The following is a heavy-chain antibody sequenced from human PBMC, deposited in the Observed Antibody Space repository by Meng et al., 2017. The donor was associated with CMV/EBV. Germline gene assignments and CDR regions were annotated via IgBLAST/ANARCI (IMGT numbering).Heavy chain of an antibody. CDR3: ARVSRHDFWSGIYYYYGMDV. J-gene: IGHJ6*02. D-gene: IGHD3-3*01. V-gene: IGHV3-11*04. CDR2: ISSSGSTI. CDR1: GFTFSDYY. Sequence: GESLKISCAASGFTFSDYYMSWIRQAPGKGLEWVSYISSSGSTIYYADSVKGRFTISRDNAKNPLYLQMNSLRAEDTAVYYCARVSRHDFWSGIYYYYGMDVWGQGTTVTVSS.